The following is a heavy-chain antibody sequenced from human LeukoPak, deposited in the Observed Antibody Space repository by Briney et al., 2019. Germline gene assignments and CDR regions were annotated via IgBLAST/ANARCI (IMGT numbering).Heavy chain of an antibody. CDR1: GFTFSSYW. CDR3: ARDGSSWSNWLDP. CDR2: INSDGSST. V-gene: IGHV3-74*01. J-gene: IGHJ5*02. Sequence: GVSLRLSCAASGFTFSSYWMHWVRQAPGKGLVWVSRINSDGSSTSYADSVKGRFTISRDNAKNTLYLQMNSLRAEDTAVYYCARDGSSWSNWLDPWGQGTLVTVSS. D-gene: IGHD6-13*01.